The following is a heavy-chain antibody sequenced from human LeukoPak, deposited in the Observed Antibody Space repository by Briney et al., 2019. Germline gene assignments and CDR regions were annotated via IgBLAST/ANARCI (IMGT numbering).Heavy chain of an antibody. CDR2: IKKDGSEI. J-gene: IGHJ4*02. V-gene: IGHV3-7*03. CDR1: RLTLSNYW. CDR3: INRWEEGV. D-gene: IGHD1-26*01. Sequence: PGGSLRLSCAASRLTLSNYWMDWVRQAPGKGLEWVATIKKDGSEIYYLDSVKGRFTISRDNAKNSLYLQVNILRAEDTAVYYCINRWEEGVWGLGTLVTVSS.